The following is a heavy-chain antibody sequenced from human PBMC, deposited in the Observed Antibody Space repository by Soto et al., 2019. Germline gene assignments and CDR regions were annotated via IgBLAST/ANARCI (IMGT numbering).Heavy chain of an antibody. CDR3: ARDRVGNFDY. CDR2: IYYSGST. D-gene: IGHD1-26*01. V-gene: IGHV4-39*02. J-gene: IGHJ4*02. Sequence: SETLSLTCTVSGGSISTSSYYWGWIRQPPGKGLEWIGSIYYSGSTYYNPSLKSRVTIYVDTSKNQFSLKLNSVTAADTAVYYCARDRVGNFDYWGQGTLVTVSS. CDR1: GGSISTSSYY.